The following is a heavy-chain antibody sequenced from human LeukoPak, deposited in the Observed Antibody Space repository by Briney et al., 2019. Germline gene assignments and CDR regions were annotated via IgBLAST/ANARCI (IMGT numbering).Heavy chain of an antibody. CDR1: GFPFTSYA. CDR2: ISGSGVTT. V-gene: IGHV3-23*01. CDR3: ARDGITMVRGVTVFDY. J-gene: IGHJ4*02. D-gene: IGHD3-10*01. Sequence: GGSLRLSCAASGFPFTSYAMTWVRQAPGKGLEWVSAISGSGVTTYFADSVKGRFTISRDNAKNSLYLQMHNLRVEDTAVYYCARDGITMVRGVTVFDYWGQGTLVTVSS.